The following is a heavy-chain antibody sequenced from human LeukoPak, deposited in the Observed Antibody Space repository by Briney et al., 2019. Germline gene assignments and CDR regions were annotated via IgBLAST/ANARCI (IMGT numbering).Heavy chain of an antibody. CDR2: IYHSGST. J-gene: IGHJ5*02. V-gene: IGHV4-30-2*01. CDR1: GGSISSGGYS. Sequence: SQTLSLTCAVSGGSISSGGYSWSWIRQPPGKGLEWIGYIYHSGSTYYNPSLKSRVTISVDRSKNQFSLKLSSVTAADTAVYYYARLVVTAESNWFDPWGQGTLVTVSS. CDR3: ARLVVTAESNWFDP. D-gene: IGHD2-21*02.